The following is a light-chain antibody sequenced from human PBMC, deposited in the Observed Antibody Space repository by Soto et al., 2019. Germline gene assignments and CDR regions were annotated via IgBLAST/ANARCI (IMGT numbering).Light chain of an antibody. CDR3: LLYYGGALGV. Sequence: QAVVTQEPSLTVSPGGTATPTWASGPGEVTSGHYPNWVQQKPGQVPRSLIYSTSDKHSWTPARFSGSLLGGKAALTLSSVQPEDEAEYYCLLYYGGALGVFGGGTKLTVL. V-gene: IGLV7-43*01. J-gene: IGLJ2*01. CDR2: STS. CDR1: PGEVTSGHY.